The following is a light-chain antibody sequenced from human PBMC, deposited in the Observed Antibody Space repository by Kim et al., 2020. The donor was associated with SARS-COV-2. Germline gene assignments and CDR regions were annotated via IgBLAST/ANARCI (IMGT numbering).Light chain of an antibody. Sequence: SASTGDRVTITCRASQGISSYLAWYQQKPGKAPKLLIYAASTLQSGVPSRFSRSGSGTDFTLTISCLQSEDFATYYCQQYYSYPYTFGQGTKLEIK. V-gene: IGKV1-8*01. CDR3: QQYYSYPYT. CDR2: AAS. CDR1: QGISSY. J-gene: IGKJ2*01.